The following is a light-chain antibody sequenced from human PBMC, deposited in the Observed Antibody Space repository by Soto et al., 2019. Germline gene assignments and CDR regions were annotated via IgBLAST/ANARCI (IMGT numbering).Light chain of an antibody. CDR3: LQHNSYPIT. Sequence: DIQLSQSPSFLSASVGDRVTITCRASQSISTYLNWYQQKPGKAPKLLISAASSMQSGVTSRFSGSGSGTEFTLTISSLQPEDFATYYCLQHNSYPITFGQGTRLEIK. V-gene: IGKV1-17*01. CDR2: AAS. CDR1: QSISTY. J-gene: IGKJ5*01.